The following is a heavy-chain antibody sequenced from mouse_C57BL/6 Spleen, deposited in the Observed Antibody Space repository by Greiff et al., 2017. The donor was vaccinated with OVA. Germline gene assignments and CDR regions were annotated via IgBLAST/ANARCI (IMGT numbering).Heavy chain of an antibody. J-gene: IGHJ3*01. D-gene: IGHD4-1*02. CDR2: IDPETGGT. Sequence: QVQLQQSGAELVRPGASVTLSCKASGYTFTDYEMHWVKQTPVHGLEWIGAIDPETGGTAYNQKFKGKALLTADKSSSTAYMELRSLTSEDSAVYYCTRSQLGQFAYWGQGTLVTVSA. CDR1: GYTFTDYE. V-gene: IGHV1-15*01. CDR3: TRSQLGQFAY.